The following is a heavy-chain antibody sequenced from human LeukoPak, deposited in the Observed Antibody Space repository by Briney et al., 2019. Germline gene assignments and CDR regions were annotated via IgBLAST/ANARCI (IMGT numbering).Heavy chain of an antibody. CDR3: ARHSGSYRSRLDY. D-gene: IGHD3-16*02. CDR2: IYSSGST. CDR1: GGSISSSSYY. J-gene: IGHJ4*02. V-gene: IGHV4-39*01. Sequence: PSETLSLTCTVSGGSISSSSYYRGWIRQPPGKGLEWIGSIYSSGSTYYNPSLKSRITISVDTSKNQFSLKLTSVSAADTAVYYCARHSGSYRSRLDYWGQGTLVTVSS.